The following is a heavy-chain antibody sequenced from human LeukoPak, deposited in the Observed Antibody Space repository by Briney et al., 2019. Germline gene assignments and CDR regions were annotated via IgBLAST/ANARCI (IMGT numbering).Heavy chain of an antibody. J-gene: IGHJ4*02. CDR1: GGSISSYY. D-gene: IGHD1-26*01. Sequence: SETLSLTCSDSGGSISSYYWNWIRQPPGRGLEWIGYFYYSGSTNYNPSLKSRVTISVDTSRNQFSLKLNSVTAADTAVYYCARGVAGAKDYFDYWGQGTLVTVSS. V-gene: IGHV4-59*01. CDR3: ARGVAGAKDYFDY. CDR2: FYYSGST.